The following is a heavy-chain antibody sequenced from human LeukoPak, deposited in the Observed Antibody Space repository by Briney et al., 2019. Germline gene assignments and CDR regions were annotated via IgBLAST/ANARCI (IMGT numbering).Heavy chain of an antibody. J-gene: IGHJ4*02. CDR1: GYSFTNYW. CDR2: IYPGDSDT. Sequence: GESLKISCKSYGYSFTNYWIGWVRQMPGKGLEWMGIIYPGDSDTRYSPSFQGQVTISADKSISTAYLQWSSLKASDTAMYYCARLSSGYYSYYFDYWGQGTLVTVSS. V-gene: IGHV5-51*01. D-gene: IGHD3-22*01. CDR3: ARLSSGYYSYYFDY.